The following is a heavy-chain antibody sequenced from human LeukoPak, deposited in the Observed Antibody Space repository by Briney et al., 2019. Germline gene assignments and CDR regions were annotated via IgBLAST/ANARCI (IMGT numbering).Heavy chain of an antibody. CDR1: GGTFSSYA. J-gene: IGHJ4*02. V-gene: IGHV1-69*05. CDR3: ARGIAAAGTNPFDY. D-gene: IGHD6-13*01. Sequence: SVEVSCKASGGTFSSYAISWVRQAPGQGLEWMGRIIPIFGTANYAQKFQGRVTITTDESTSTAYMELSSLRSEDTAVYYCARGIAAAGTNPFDYWGQGTLVTVSS. CDR2: IIPIFGTA.